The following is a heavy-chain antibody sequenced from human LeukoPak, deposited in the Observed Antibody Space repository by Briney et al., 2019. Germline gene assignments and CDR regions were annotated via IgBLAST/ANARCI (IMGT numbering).Heavy chain of an antibody. J-gene: IGHJ4*02. D-gene: IGHD6-19*01. CDR1: GFTFSSYG. Sequence: GRSLRLSCAASGFTFSSYGMHWVRQAPGKGLGRVAVIWYDGSNKYYADSVKGRFTISRDNSKNTLYLQMNSLRAEDTAVYYCARASSGWGYFDYWGQGTLVTVSS. CDR3: ARASSGWGYFDY. CDR2: IWYDGSNK. V-gene: IGHV3-33*01.